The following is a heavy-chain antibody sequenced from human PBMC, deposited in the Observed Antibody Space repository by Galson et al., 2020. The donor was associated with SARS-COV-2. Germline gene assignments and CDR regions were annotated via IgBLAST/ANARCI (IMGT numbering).Heavy chain of an antibody. J-gene: IGHJ4*02. D-gene: IGHD2-15*01. Sequence: SQTLSLTCSVSGGYISSSSYYWGWIRQPPGKGLEWVGSMYYSGGTYYNPSLKSRITISVDTSKNQFSLKLTSVTAADTAVYYCAREGYCSGGSCYLWYWGQGTLVTVSS. CDR3: AREGYCSGGSCYLWY. CDR2: MYYSGGT. CDR1: GGYISSSSYY. V-gene: IGHV4-39*02.